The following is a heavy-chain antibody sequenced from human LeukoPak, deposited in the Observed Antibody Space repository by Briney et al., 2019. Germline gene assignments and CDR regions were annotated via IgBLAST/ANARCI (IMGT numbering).Heavy chain of an antibody. V-gene: IGHV4-59*08. Sequence: SETLSLTCTVSGGSISSYYWSWIRQPPGKGLEWIGYIYYSGSTNYNPSLKSRVTISVDTSKNQFSLKLSSVTAADTAVYYCARHQEWNFDYWGQGTLVTVSS. CDR1: GGSISSYY. CDR3: ARHQEWNFDY. D-gene: IGHD3-3*01. CDR2: IYYSGST. J-gene: IGHJ4*02.